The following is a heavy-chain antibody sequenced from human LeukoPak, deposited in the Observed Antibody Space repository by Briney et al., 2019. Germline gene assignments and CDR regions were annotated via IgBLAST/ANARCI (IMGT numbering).Heavy chain of an antibody. V-gene: IGHV3-7*01. CDR1: GFTLSNYW. CDR3: ARVRGWPYYYMDV. Sequence: GGSLRLSCAASGFTLSNYWMSWVRQAPGKGLEWVANIKQDGSKLSYVDSVKGRFTVSRDNAKNSLYLQMNSLRAEDTAVYYCARVRGWPYYYMDVWGKGTTVTVSS. D-gene: IGHD6-19*01. CDR2: IKQDGSKL. J-gene: IGHJ6*03.